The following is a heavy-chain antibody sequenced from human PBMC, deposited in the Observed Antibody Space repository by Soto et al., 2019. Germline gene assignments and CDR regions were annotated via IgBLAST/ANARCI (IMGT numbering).Heavy chain of an antibody. J-gene: IGHJ4*02. CDR1: GGSISSYY. CDR3: ARDRLSSSSSWYYFDY. V-gene: IGHV4-59*01. D-gene: IGHD6-13*01. CDR2: IYYSGST. Sequence: SETLSLTCTVSGGSISSYYWSWIRQPPGKGLEWIGYIYYSGSTNYNPSLKSRVTISVDTSKNQFSLKLSSVTAADTAGYYCARDRLSSSSSWYYFDYWGQGTLVTVSS.